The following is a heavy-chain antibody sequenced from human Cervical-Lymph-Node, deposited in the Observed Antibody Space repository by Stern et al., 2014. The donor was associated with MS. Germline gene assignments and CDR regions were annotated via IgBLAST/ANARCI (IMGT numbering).Heavy chain of an antibody. V-gene: IGHV3-30-3*01. CDR3: ARDLRTAMVMTFDY. CDR1: GFTFSSYA. D-gene: IGHD5-18*01. J-gene: IGHJ4*02. CDR2: MSYDGSKK. Sequence: VQLVESGGGVVQPGRSLRLSCGASGFTFSSYALHWVRQAPGKGLEWVAVMSYDGSKKYYADSVKGRFTISRDNSKNTLYLQMNSLRADDTALYYCARDLRTAMVMTFDYWGQGTLVTVSS.